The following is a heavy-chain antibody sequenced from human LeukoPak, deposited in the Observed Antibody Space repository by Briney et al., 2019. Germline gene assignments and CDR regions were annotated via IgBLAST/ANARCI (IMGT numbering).Heavy chain of an antibody. J-gene: IGHJ4*02. Sequence: GGSLRLSCEASGFTVSTNYMSWVRQAPGKGLEWVSVIYSGGSTYYADSVKGRFTISRDNSKNTLYLQMNSLRAEDTAVYYCATSSGYYFFDYWGQGTLVTVSS. CDR2: IYSGGST. CDR1: GFTVSTNY. CDR3: ATSSGYYFFDY. V-gene: IGHV3-66*01. D-gene: IGHD3-22*01.